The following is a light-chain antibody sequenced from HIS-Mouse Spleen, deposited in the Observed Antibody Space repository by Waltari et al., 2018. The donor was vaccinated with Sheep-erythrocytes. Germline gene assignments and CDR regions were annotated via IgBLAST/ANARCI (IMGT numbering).Light chain of an antibody. V-gene: IGLV2-23*01. CDR3: CSYAGSSTPWV. Sequence: QSALTQPASVSGSPGQSITISCTGTSSDVGSYNLVSWYQQHPGKAPKPRIYERSKRPSGVSNRFSGSKSGNTASLTISGLQAEDEADYYCCSYAGSSTPWVFGGGTKLTVL. CDR1: SSDVGSYNL. J-gene: IGLJ3*02. CDR2: ERS.